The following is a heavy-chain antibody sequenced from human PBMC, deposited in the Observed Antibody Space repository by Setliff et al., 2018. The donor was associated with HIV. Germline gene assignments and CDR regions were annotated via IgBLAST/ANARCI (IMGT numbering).Heavy chain of an antibody. CDR2: FMYTDIHYVNYLN. Sequence: SETLSLTCAVSGASFVGDNHWSWIRQTPERGLEWIAYFMYTDIHYVNYLNYRNPSLASRLSISVDKSKNQFSLTLSSVTAADTAVYYCARARSDWYNVRPYYFDLWGLGTPVTVSS. CDR1: GASFVGDNH. CDR3: ARARSDWYNVRPYYFDL. V-gene: IGHV4-30-4*01. J-gene: IGHJ4*02. D-gene: IGHD6-19*01.